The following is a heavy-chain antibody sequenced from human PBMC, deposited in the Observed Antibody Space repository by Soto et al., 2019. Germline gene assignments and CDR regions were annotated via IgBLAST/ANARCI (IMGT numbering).Heavy chain of an antibody. CDR1: GFTFSSYA. Sequence: QVQLVESGGGVVQPGRSLRLSCAASGFTFSSYAMHWVRQAPGKGLERVAVISYDGSNKYYADSVKGRFTISRDNSKNTLYLQMNSLRAEDTAVYYCARDRWFGELLDLDYWGQGTLVTVSS. D-gene: IGHD3-10*01. CDR3: ARDRWFGELLDLDY. CDR2: ISYDGSNK. J-gene: IGHJ4*02. V-gene: IGHV3-30-3*01.